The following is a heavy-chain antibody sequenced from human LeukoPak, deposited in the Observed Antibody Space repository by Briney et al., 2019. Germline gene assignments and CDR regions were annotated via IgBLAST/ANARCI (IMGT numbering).Heavy chain of an antibody. CDR1: GGSISSYY. D-gene: IGHD6-19*01. CDR2: IYYSGST. CDR3: ARIVSAVAGVDY. V-gene: IGHV4-59*01. Sequence: SETLSLTCTVSGGSISSYYWSWIRQPPGKGLEWIGYIYYSGSTNYNPSLKSRVTISVDTSKNQFSLKLSSVTAADTAVYYCARIVSAVAGVDYWGQGTLVTVSS. J-gene: IGHJ4*02.